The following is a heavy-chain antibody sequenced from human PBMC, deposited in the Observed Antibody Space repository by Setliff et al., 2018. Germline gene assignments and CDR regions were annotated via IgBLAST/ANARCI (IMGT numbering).Heavy chain of an antibody. D-gene: IGHD4-17*01. V-gene: IGHV4-4*07. CDR2: LYSSGST. CDR1: GGSISGHY. J-gene: IGHJ4*02. Sequence: SETLSLTCTVAGGSISGHYWSWIRQPAGSGLEWIGRLYSSGSTNYNPSLKSRVTISVDTSKNHFSLKLSSVTAADTAVYYCAGSTVTQVDYWGQGTLVTVSS. CDR3: AGSTVTQVDY.